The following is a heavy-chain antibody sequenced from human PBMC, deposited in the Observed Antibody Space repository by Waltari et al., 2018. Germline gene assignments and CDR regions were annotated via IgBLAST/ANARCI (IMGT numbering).Heavy chain of an antibody. J-gene: IGHJ5*01. D-gene: IGHD6-13*01. V-gene: IGHV3-30-3*01. Sequence: QVQLVESGGGVVQPGRSLRLSCAAPGFTFSSYAMHWVRQAPGTGLEWVAVISYDGSNKYYADSVKGRFTISRDNSKNTLYLQMNSLRAEDTAVYYCARGSGDSSSWYVYSSGWFDYWGQGTLVTVSS. CDR2: ISYDGSNK. CDR1: GFTFSSYA. CDR3: ARGSGDSSSWYVYSSGWFDY.